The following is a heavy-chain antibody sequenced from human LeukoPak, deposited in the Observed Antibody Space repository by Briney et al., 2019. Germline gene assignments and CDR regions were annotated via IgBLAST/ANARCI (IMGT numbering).Heavy chain of an antibody. Sequence: PSETLSLTCAVSGFSLVGGIYCGWVRQPPGKGLEWIGNMYHTGTIYYNPSLRSRLTISEDTSKSHFSLTVDSVTAAATAVYYCATGRSSGFVDYWGQGILVTVSS. D-gene: IGHD1-26*01. J-gene: IGHJ4*02. CDR2: MYHTGTI. CDR1: GFSLVGGIY. CDR3: ATGRSSGFVDY. V-gene: IGHV4-38-2*01.